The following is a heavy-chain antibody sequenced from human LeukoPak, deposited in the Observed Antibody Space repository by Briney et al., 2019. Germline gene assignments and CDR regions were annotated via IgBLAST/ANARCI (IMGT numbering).Heavy chain of an antibody. CDR3: ARGGRYYYDSSGSD. J-gene: IGHJ4*02. D-gene: IGHD3-22*01. CDR1: GGSISSYY. Sequence: SETLSLTCTVSGGSISSYYWSWIRQPPGKGLEWIGYISYNGNTNYNPSLKSRVTISVDTSKTQFSLRVRSMTAADTAVYYCARGGRYYYDSSGSDWGQGTLVTVSS. CDR2: ISYNGNT. V-gene: IGHV4-59*01.